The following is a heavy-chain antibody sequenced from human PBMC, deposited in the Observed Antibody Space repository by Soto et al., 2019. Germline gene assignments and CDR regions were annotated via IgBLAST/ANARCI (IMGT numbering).Heavy chain of an antibody. Sequence: QVHLVQSGGGVVQPGRSLRVSCSTSGFIFSAYGMHWVRQAPGKGLEWVAFINYDGSSKFYGDSVKGRFTISRDNSKNMLYLQLNSLRGEDTAIYYCARCKQKVIHCAMDVWGQGATVTVTS. D-gene: IGHD2-21*01. CDR1: GFIFSAYG. J-gene: IGHJ6*02. CDR3: ARCKQKVIHCAMDV. CDR2: INYDGSSK. V-gene: IGHV3-33*01.